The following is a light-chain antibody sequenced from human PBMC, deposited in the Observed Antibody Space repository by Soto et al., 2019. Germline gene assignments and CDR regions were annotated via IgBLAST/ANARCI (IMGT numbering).Light chain of an antibody. CDR1: SSNIGTNT. V-gene: IGLV1-44*01. CDR3: AAWDVSLVV. Sequence: QSARTQRTSASGTPGQRVTISCSGSSSNIGTNTVIWYQQLPGAAPKLLIYSDNQRPSGVPDRFSGSKSGTSASLAISGLQSEDEADYYCAAWDVSLVVFGGGTKVTVL. J-gene: IGLJ2*01. CDR2: SDN.